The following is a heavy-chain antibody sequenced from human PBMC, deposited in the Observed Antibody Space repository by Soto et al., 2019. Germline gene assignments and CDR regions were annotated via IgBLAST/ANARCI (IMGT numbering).Heavy chain of an antibody. J-gene: IGHJ6*02. CDR2: IYHSGST. CDR1: GGSISSSNW. D-gene: IGHD2-2*01. V-gene: IGHV4-4*02. Sequence: QVQLQESGPGLVKPSGTLSLTCAVSGGSISSSNWWSWVRQHPGKGREWIWEIYHSGSTNYNPSLMRRVTLSVDKSKNQFSLKMSSVTAAHTAVYYCARVVGGYYYGMDVWAQGTTLTVSS. CDR3: ARVVGGYYYGMDV.